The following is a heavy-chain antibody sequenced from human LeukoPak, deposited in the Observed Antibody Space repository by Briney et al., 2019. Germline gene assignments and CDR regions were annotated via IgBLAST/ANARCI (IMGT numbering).Heavy chain of an antibody. J-gene: IGHJ4*02. CDR3: ASCNDSSGYFAY. CDR1: GYTFTDYA. D-gene: IGHD3-22*01. V-gene: IGHV7-4-1*02. CDR2: VNTNTGNP. Sequence: EASVKVSCKPSGYTFTDYAINWVRQAPGQGLEYMGWVNTNTGNPTYAQGFTGRFVFSSDSSVSTAYLQITSLKADDSAIYFCASCNDSSGYFAYWGQGTLVTVSS.